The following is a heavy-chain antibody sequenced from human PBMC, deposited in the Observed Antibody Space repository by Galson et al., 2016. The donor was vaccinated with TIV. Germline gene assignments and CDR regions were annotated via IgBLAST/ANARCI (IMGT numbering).Heavy chain of an antibody. Sequence: SLRLSCAASGFTFSIYAMSWVRQAPGKGLEWVSIISANGGSTHYADSVKGRFTISRDNSKNMLYLQLNSLRPEDTALYYCARQGHFDWLHYFDSWGQGTLVTVSS. CDR1: GFTFSIYA. V-gene: IGHV3-23*01. CDR2: ISANGGST. J-gene: IGHJ4*02. D-gene: IGHD3-9*01. CDR3: ARQGHFDWLHYFDS.